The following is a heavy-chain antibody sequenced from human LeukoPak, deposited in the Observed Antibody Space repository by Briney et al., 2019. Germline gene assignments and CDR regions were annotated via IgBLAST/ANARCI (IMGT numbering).Heavy chain of an antibody. Sequence: PSETLSLTCAVYGGSFSGYYWSWIRQPPGKGLEWIGEINHSGSTNYNPSLKSRVTISVDTSKNQFSLKLSSVTAADTAVYYCARLMVRGATKSGGYFDLWGRGTLVTVSS. CDR1: GGSFSGYY. D-gene: IGHD3-10*01. CDR2: INHSGST. V-gene: IGHV4-34*01. CDR3: ARLMVRGATKSGGYFDL. J-gene: IGHJ2*01.